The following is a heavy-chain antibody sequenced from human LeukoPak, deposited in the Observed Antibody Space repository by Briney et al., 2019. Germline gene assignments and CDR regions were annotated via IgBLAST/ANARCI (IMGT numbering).Heavy chain of an antibody. CDR3: ARRVGRWFGERAYYYNYMDV. V-gene: IGHV4-61*02. J-gene: IGHJ6*03. CDR1: GGSIRSDSYQ. D-gene: IGHD3-10*01. Sequence: PSETLSLTCTVSGGSIRSDSYQWSWIRQPAGKGLEWIGRIYTSGSTNYNPSLKSRVSISIDTSKNQFSLKLSSVTAADTAMYYCARRVGRWFGERAYYYNYMDVWGKGTTVTISS. CDR2: IYTSGST.